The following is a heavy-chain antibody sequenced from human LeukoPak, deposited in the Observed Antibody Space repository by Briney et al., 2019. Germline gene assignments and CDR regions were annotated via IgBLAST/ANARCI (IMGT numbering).Heavy chain of an antibody. CDR3: ARSKLLWFGESSSFDY. CDR1: GYIFTVYY. Sequence: ASVKVSCKASGYIFTVYYMHWVRQAPGQGLEWMGWINPNSGGTKYAQKFQGKVTMTRDTSISTAYMELSRLRSDDTAVYYCARSKLLWFGESSSFDYWGQGTLVTVSS. V-gene: IGHV1-2*02. CDR2: INPNSGGT. D-gene: IGHD3-10*01. J-gene: IGHJ4*02.